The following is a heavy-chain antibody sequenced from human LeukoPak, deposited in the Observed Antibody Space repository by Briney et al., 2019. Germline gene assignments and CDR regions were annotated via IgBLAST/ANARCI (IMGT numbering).Heavy chain of an antibody. Sequence: GGSLRLSCAASGFTFSSYWMSWVRQAPGKGLEWVANIKQDGSEKYYVDSVKGRFTISRDNAKNSLYLQMNSLRAEDTAVYYCARVTGFLVPQLGSLDYWGQGTLVTVSS. CDR2: IKQDGSEK. V-gene: IGHV3-7*01. CDR3: ARVTGFLVPQLGSLDY. J-gene: IGHJ4*02. D-gene: IGHD6-13*01. CDR1: GFTFSSYW.